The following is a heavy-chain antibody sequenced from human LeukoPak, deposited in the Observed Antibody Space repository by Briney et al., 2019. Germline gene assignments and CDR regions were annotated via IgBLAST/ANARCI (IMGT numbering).Heavy chain of an antibody. CDR3: ARVGIAVAGPDY. J-gene: IGHJ4*02. D-gene: IGHD6-19*01. Sequence: GGSLRLSCAASGFTFSSYGMHWVRQAPGKGLEWVAVIWYDGSNKYYADSVKGRFTISRDNSKNTLYLQMYSLRAEDTAVYYCARVGIAVAGPDYWGQGTLVTVSP. CDR1: GFTFSSYG. CDR2: IWYDGSNK. V-gene: IGHV3-33*01.